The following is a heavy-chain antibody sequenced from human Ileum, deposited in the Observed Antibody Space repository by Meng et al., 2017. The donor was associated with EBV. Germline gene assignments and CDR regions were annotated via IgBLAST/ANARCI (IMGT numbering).Heavy chain of an antibody. V-gene: IGHV4-34*02. CDR2: INHSGST. Sequence: QVQLQQWGGGLLKPPETLSLPCVGYGGFFSGYYWSWIRQSPGKGLEWIGEINHSGSTNYNPSLKSRVTISVDTSKNQFSLKLTSVTAADTAVYYCAREARSSGYHPGIGPWGQGTLVTVSS. CDR3: AREARSSGYHPGIGP. CDR1: GGFFSGYY. D-gene: IGHD3-22*01. J-gene: IGHJ5*02.